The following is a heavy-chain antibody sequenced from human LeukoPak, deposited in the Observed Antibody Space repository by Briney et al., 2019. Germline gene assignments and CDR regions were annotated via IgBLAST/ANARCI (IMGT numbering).Heavy chain of an antibody. CDR3: AREGDVLRFLGGVNWFDP. CDR2: INAGNGNT. CDR1: GYTFTSYA. V-gene: IGHV1-3*01. Sequence: GASVKVSCKASGYTFTSYAMHWVRQAPGQRLEWMGWINAGNGNTKYSQKFQGRVTITRDTSASTAYMELSSLRSEDTAVYYCAREGDVLRFLGGVNWFDPWGQGTLVTVSS. D-gene: IGHD3-3*01. J-gene: IGHJ5*02.